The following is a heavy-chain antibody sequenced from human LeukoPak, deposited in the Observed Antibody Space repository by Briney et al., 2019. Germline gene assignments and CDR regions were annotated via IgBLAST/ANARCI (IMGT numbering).Heavy chain of an antibody. CDR1: GGTFSSYA. CDR2: IIPILGIA. CDR3: ATRIYYYYGMDV. V-gene: IGHV1-69*04. Sequence: ASVKVSCKASGGTFSSYAISWVRQAPGQGLEWMGRIIPILGIANYAQKFQGRVTITADKSTSTAYMELSSLRSEDTAVYYCATRIYYYYGMDVWGQGTTVTVSS. J-gene: IGHJ6*02.